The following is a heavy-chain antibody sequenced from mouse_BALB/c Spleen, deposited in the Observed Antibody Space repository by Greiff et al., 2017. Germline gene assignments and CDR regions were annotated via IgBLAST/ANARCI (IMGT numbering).Heavy chain of an antibody. V-gene: IGHV5-17*02. Sequence: EVKLVESGGGLVQPGGSRKLSCAASGFTFSSFGMHWVRQAPEKGLEWVAYISSGSSSIYYADTVKGRFTISRDNPKNTLFLQMTRLRSEDTAMYYCARDGNYVRIFAYWGQGTLVTVSA. D-gene: IGHD2-1*01. J-gene: IGHJ3*01. CDR2: ISSGSSSI. CDR1: GFTFSSFG. CDR3: ARDGNYVRIFAY.